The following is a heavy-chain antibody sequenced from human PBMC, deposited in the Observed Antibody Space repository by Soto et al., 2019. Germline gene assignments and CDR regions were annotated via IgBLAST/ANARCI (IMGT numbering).Heavy chain of an antibody. D-gene: IGHD3-10*01. J-gene: IGHJ4*02. CDR1: GFTVSSNY. CDR3: ARVGYYYGSGRIPISFDY. CDR2: IYSGGST. V-gene: IGHV3-53*04. Sequence: GGSLRLSCAASGFTVSSNYMSWVRQAPGKGLEWVSVIYSGGSTYYADSVKGRFTISRHNSKNTLYLQMNSLRAEDTAVYYCARVGYYYGSGRIPISFDYWGQGTLVTVSS.